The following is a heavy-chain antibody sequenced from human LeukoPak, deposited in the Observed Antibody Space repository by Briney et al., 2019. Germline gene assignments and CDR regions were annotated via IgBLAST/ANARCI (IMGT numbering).Heavy chain of an antibody. CDR2: TYYRSKWYN. CDR1: GDSVSSNSAA. V-gene: IGHV6-1*01. CDR3: ARVSVGAIPFDS. J-gene: IGHJ4*02. Sequence: SQTLSLTCAISGDSVSSNSAAWNWIRQSPSRGLEWLGRTYYRSKWYNDYAVAVKSRITITPDTSKNQFSLQLNSVTPEYTAGYYCARVSVGAIPFDSWGQGTLVTVSS. D-gene: IGHD1-26*01.